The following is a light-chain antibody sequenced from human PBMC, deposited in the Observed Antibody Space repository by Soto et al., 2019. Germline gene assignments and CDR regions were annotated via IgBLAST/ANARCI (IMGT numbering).Light chain of an antibody. Sequence: DIQMTQSPSTLSASVGDRVTITCRASQSISSWLAWYQQKPGKAPKLLIYKASNLESGVPSRFSGSGSGTEFTLTISSLQPDDFATYYCQQYNSHSPWTFGQGTKVEIK. CDR1: QSISSW. J-gene: IGKJ1*01. CDR2: KAS. CDR3: QQYNSHSPWT. V-gene: IGKV1-5*03.